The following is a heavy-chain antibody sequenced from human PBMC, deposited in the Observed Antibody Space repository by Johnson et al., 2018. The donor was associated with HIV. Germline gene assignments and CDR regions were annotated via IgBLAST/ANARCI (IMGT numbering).Heavy chain of an antibody. D-gene: IGHD3-10*01. CDR2: INTNGNST. CDR1: GFTFSNYG. J-gene: IGHJ3*02. Sequence: VQLVESGGGVVQPGRSLRLSCAASGFTFSNYGMHWVRQAPGKGLEHVSGINTNGNSTHYANSVKGRFTISRDNSKNTLYLQMGSLRAEDMAVYYCARRVQYYPYGDAFDIWGQGTMVTVAS. V-gene: IGHV3-64*01. CDR3: ARRVQYYPYGDAFDI.